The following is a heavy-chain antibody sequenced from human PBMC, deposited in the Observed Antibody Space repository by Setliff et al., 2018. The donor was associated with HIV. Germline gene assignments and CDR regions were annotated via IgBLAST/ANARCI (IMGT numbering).Heavy chain of an antibody. CDR3: ARGKTWLRFLDY. CDR1: GYTFTSYD. J-gene: IGHJ4*02. V-gene: IGHV1-18*01. CDR2: ISSYNGNT. D-gene: IGHD5-12*01. Sequence: ASGYTFTSYDISWVRQAPGQGLEWMGWISSYNGNTNYAQKFQGRVTITADESTSTAYMELSSLRSDDTAVYYCARGKTWLRFLDYWGQGTLVTVSS.